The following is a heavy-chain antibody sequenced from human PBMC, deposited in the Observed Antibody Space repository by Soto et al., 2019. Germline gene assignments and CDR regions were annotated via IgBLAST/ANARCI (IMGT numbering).Heavy chain of an antibody. Sequence: GGSLRLSCAASGFTFSSYAMHWVRQAPGKGLEWVAVISYDGSNKYYADSVKGRFTISRDNSKNTLYLQMNSLRAEDTAVYYCARDECSSTSCYAPYYYGMDVWGQGTTVTVSS. V-gene: IGHV3-30-3*01. CDR2: ISYDGSNK. CDR3: ARDECSSTSCYAPYYYGMDV. J-gene: IGHJ6*02. CDR1: GFTFSSYA. D-gene: IGHD2-2*01.